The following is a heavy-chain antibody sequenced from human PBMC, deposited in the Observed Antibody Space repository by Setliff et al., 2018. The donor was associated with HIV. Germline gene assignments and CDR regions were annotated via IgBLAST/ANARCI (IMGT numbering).Heavy chain of an antibody. D-gene: IGHD3-22*01. V-gene: IGHV3-23*01. CDR3: AKLDYYDYSGSWARKVAIDF. Sequence: GGSLRLSCAASGLTLSNSAMTWVRQRPGRGLEWVSLIQSGGIMYYADPVKGRFTISRDNSNNTLSLQMSSLRAEDTALYYCAKLDYYDYSGSWARKVAIDFWGRGTMVTVSS. CDR1: GLTLSNSA. CDR2: IQSGGIM. J-gene: IGHJ3*01.